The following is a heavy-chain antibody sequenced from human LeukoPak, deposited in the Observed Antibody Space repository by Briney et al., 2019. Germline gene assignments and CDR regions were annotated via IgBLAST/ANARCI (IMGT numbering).Heavy chain of an antibody. CDR2: ISYDGSTK. CDR1: GFTFSDYG. J-gene: IGHJ4*02. D-gene: IGHD2/OR15-2a*01. V-gene: IGHV3-30*18. CDR3: AKAAVYSNRWTPFDD. Sequence: GGSLRLSCAASGFTFSDYGMHWVRQAPGKGLEWVAVISYDGSTKYYADSVKGRFTISRDNSKNTLYLQMNSLRPEDTAVYYCAKAAVYSNRWTPFDDWGQGTLVTVSS.